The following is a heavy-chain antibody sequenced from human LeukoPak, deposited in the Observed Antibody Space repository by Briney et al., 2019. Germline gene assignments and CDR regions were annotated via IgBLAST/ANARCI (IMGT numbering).Heavy chain of an antibody. Sequence: GGSLRLSCAASGFTFSSYSMNRVRQAPGKGLEWVSSISSSSSYIYYADSVKGRFTISRDNAKNSLYLQMNSLRAEDTAVYYCASFRLARGYSGYDYGTVWGQGTLVTVSS. CDR1: GFTFSSYS. J-gene: IGHJ4*02. CDR2: ISSSSSYI. V-gene: IGHV3-21*01. D-gene: IGHD5-12*01. CDR3: ASFRLARGYSGYDYGTV.